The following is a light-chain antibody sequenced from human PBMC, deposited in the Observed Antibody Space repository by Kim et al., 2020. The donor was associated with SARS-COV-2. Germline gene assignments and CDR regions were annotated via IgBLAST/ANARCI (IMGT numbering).Light chain of an antibody. J-gene: IGLJ1*01. V-gene: IGLV3-21*04. CDR2: YDS. CDR1: NIGSKS. Sequence: SYELTQPPSVSVAPGKTARITCGGNNIGSKSVHWYQQKPGQAPVLVIYYDSDRPSGIPERFPGSNSGNTATLTISRVEAGDEADYYCQVWDSSSDHSVFG. CDR3: QVWDSSSDHSV.